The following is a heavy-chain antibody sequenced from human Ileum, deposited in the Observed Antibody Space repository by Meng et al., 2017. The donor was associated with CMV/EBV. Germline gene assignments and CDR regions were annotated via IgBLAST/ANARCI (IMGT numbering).Heavy chain of an antibody. CDR1: VGTFSSYA. CDR2: IIPIFGTA. Sequence: SVKVSCKASVGTFSSYAISWVRQAPGQGLEWMGGIIPIFGTANYAQKFQGRVTITTDESTSKAYMELSSMKSEDKAVDYCARGQTVNTSDYWGQGTLVTVSS. V-gene: IGHV1-69*05. D-gene: IGHD4-11*01. CDR3: ARGQTVNTSDY. J-gene: IGHJ4*02.